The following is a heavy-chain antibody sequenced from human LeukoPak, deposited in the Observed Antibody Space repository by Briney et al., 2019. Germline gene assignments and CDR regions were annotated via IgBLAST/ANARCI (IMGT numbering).Heavy chain of an antibody. CDR3: ARGPTYTWSGYYYYFDY. J-gene: IGHJ4*02. D-gene: IGHD3-3*01. Sequence: ASVKVSCKASGGTFSSYAISWVRQAPGQGLEWMGGIIPIFGTANYAQKFQGRVTITADESTGTAYMELSSLRSEDTAVYYCARGPTYTWSGYYYYFDYWGQGTLVTVSS. V-gene: IGHV1-69*13. CDR1: GGTFSSYA. CDR2: IIPIFGTA.